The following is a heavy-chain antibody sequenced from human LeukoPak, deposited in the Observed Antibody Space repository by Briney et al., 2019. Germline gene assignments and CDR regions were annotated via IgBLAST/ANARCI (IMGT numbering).Heavy chain of an antibody. CDR3: ASHEVYSSGSNY. J-gene: IGHJ4*02. Sequence: ASVKVSCKASGYTFTSYGISWVRQAPGQGLEWMGWINPNSGGTNYAQKFQGRVTMTRDTSISTAYMELSRLRSDDTAVYYCASHEVYSSGSNYWGQGTLVTVSS. D-gene: IGHD3-22*01. CDR2: INPNSGGT. V-gene: IGHV1-2*02. CDR1: GYTFTSYG.